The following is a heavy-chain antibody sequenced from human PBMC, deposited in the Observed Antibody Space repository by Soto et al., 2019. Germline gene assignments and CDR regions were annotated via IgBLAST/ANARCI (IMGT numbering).Heavy chain of an antibody. D-gene: IGHD2-15*01. Sequence: SETLSLTCAVSGGSISSGGYSWSWIRQPPGKGLEWIGYIYHSGSTYYNPSLKSRVTISVDRSKNQFSLKLSSVTAADTAVYYRARTVVAATRPNWFDPWGQGTLVTVSS. J-gene: IGHJ5*02. CDR3: ARTVVAATRPNWFDP. CDR1: GGSISSGGYS. V-gene: IGHV4-30-2*01. CDR2: IYHSGST.